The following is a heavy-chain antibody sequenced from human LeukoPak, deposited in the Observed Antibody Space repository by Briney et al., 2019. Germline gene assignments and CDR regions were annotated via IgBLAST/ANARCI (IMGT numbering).Heavy chain of an antibody. D-gene: IGHD3-22*01. Sequence: GGSLRLSCAASGFTFHDYSMYWVRQTPGKGLEWVSVISGDGVTTHYADSVKGRFTISRDNSKDSLYLQMDSLRAEDTAVYFCAKGVNTVSFTFDYWGQGTLVTVSS. CDR1: GFTFHDYS. V-gene: IGHV3-43*02. J-gene: IGHJ4*02. CDR3: AKGVNTVSFTFDY. CDR2: ISGDGVTT.